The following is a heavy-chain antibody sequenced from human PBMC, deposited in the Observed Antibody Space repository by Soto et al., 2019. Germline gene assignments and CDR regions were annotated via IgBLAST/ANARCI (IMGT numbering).Heavy chain of an antibody. CDR1: GFTFSSYS. J-gene: IGHJ3*02. V-gene: IGHV3-48*01. D-gene: IGHD4-17*01. CDR2: ISSGTTTI. Sequence: GGSLRLSCAASGFTFSSYSMNWVRQAPGKGLEWVSYISSGTTTIYYADSVKGRFTISRDNAKNSLYLQMNSLRAEDTAVYYCARDSDYVANAFDIWGPGTRVTVSS. CDR3: ARDSDYVANAFDI.